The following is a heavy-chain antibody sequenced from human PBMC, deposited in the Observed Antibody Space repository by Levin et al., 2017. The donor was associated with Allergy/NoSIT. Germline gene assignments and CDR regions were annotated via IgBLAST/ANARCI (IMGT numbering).Heavy chain of an antibody. CDR1: GFTFNSYA. Sequence: AGGSLRLSCAASGFTFNSYAMHWVRQAPGKGLEWVAVISYDGSNKYYADSVKGRFTISRDNSKNTLYLQMNSLRAEDTAVYYCARDTRSGSIVGATRGWFDPWGQGTLVTVSS. V-gene: IGHV3-30*04. CDR2: ISYDGSNK. CDR3: ARDTRSGSIVGATRGWFDP. J-gene: IGHJ5*02. D-gene: IGHD1-26*01.